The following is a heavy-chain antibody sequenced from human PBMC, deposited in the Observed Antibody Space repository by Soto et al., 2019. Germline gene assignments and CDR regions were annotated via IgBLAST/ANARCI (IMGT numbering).Heavy chain of an antibody. CDR3: ARVFGNFWSGYHVDY. J-gene: IGHJ4*02. CDR2: IYYSRST. D-gene: IGHD3-3*01. V-gene: IGHV4-59*13. Sequence: SETLSLTCTVSGGSITSNYWPWIRQPPGKGLEWIGHIYYSRSTYYNPSLKSRVSMSVDTSKNQISLNLSSVTAADTAVYYCARVFGNFWSGYHVDYWGQGTPVTVSS. CDR1: GGSITSNY.